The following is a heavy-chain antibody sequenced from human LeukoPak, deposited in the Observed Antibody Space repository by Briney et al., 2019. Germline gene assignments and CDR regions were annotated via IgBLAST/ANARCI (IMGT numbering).Heavy chain of an antibody. CDR1: GGSISSYY. J-gene: IGHJ1*01. CDR2: IYYSGST. CDR3: ARSKLSGSWYLYFQH. D-gene: IGHD6-13*01. V-gene: IGHV4-59*01. Sequence: SETLSLTCTVSGGSISSYYWSWIRQPPGKGLEWIGYIYYSGSTNYNPSLKSRVTISVDTSKNQFSLKLSSVTAADTAVYYCARSKLSGSWYLYFQHWGQGILVTVSS.